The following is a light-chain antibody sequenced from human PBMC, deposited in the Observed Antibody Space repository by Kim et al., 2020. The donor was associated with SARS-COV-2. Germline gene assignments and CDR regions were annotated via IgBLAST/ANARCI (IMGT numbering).Light chain of an antibody. Sequence: KAPIAGSGSSPNVGKKYKSVNQPHQGTAPEPHIDVNDDRPSGIPVLFSGSKSGTSATLGITGLQPGDEADYYCETWASSLSAGVFGPGTKLTVL. CDR2: VND. V-gene: IGLV1-51*01. CDR1: SPNVGKKY. J-gene: IGLJ3*02. CDR3: ETWASSLSAGV.